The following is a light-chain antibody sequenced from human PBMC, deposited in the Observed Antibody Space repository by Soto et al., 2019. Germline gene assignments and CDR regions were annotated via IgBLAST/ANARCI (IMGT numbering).Light chain of an antibody. CDR3: QQYNGYSL. V-gene: IGKV1-5*01. CDR2: DAS. CDR1: QSISGW. J-gene: IGKJ1*01. Sequence: DIQMTQSPSTLSASVGDRVTITCRASQSISGWLAWYQQKPGKAPKLLIYDASSLESGVPSRFSGIGSGTEFTLSISSLQPDDFAIYYCQQYNGYSLFGQGTKVEI.